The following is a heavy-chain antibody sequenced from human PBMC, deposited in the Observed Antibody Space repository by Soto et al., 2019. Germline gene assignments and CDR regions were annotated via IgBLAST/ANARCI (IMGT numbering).Heavy chain of an antibody. CDR1: GFSLSNSGVG. J-gene: IGHJ4*02. D-gene: IGHD4-17*01. CDR3: AHCTLHDYGDYDPGTSHVFDS. CDR2: IYGDNDK. V-gene: IGHV2-5*02. Sequence: QITLKESGPSPVKPTQTLTVTCTFSGFSLSNSGVGVARIRQPPGKALEWLALIYGDNDKRYSPSLKTRLTITKHTSKTPVVLTMTNMDPVDTATYYCAHCTLHDYGDYDPGTSHVFDSWGQGTLVTVSS.